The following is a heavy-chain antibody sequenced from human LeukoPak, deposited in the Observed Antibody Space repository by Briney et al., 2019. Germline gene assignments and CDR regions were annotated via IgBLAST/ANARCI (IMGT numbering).Heavy chain of an antibody. CDR2: ISSSSSHI. D-gene: IGHD1-26*01. Sequence: GGSLRLSCAASGFTFSSYSMNWVRQAPGKGLEWVSSISSSSSHIYYADSVKGRFTISRDNAKNSLYLQMNSLRAEDTAVYYCARDVVGATNDAFDIWGQGTMVTVSS. J-gene: IGHJ3*02. CDR1: GFTFSSYS. CDR3: ARDVVGATNDAFDI. V-gene: IGHV3-21*01.